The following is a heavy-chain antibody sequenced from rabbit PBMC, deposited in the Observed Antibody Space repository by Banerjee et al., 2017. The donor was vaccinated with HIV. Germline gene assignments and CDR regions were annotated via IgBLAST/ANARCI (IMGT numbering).Heavy chain of an antibody. D-gene: IGHD6-1*01. Sequence: QEQLKESGGGLVQPGGSLKLSCKASGFDFSSYYMSWVRQAPGKGLEWIACFDTGYSGDTYYASWAKGRFTITKTSSTTVTLQMTSLTAADTATYFCARDIGPDTYGDAGYVYGFNLWGPGTLVTVS. CDR3: ARDIGPDTYGDAGYVYGFNL. V-gene: IGHV1S45*01. CDR2: FDTGYSGDT. CDR1: GFDFSSYYM. J-gene: IGHJ4*01.